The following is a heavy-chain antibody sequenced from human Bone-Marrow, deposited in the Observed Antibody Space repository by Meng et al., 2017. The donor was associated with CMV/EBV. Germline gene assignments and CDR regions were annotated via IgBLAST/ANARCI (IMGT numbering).Heavy chain of an antibody. V-gene: IGHV1-8*01. CDR3: ARGYSGYGPSYYYYGMDV. CDR1: GYNFLNYD. D-gene: IGHD5-12*01. CDR2: INPKSGNT. J-gene: IGHJ6*02. Sequence: ASVKVSCKAAGYNFLNYDINWVRHSSGQGLEYMGWINPKSGNTDYARKFQGRVTMTTDTSTSTAYMELRSLRSDDTAVYYCARGYSGYGPSYYYYGMDVWGQGTTVTVSS.